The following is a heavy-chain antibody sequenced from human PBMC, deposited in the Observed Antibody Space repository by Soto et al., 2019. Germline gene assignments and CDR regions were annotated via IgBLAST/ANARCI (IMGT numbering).Heavy chain of an antibody. Sequence: SETLSLTCTVSGGSISSGGYCWSWIRQHPGKGLEWIGYIYYSGSTYYNPSLKSRVTISVDTSKNQFSLKLSSVTAADTAVYYCARDLYYYGSGRGHYYGMDVWGQGTTVTVSS. CDR1: GGSISSGGYC. CDR3: ARDLYYYGSGRGHYYGMDV. CDR2: IYYSGST. J-gene: IGHJ6*02. V-gene: IGHV4-31*03. D-gene: IGHD3-10*01.